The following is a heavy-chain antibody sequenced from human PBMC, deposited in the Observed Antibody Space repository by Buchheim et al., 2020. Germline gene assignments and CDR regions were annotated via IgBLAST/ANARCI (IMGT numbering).Heavy chain of an antibody. J-gene: IGHJ5*02. Sequence: QVQLQQWGAGLLKPSETLSLTCAIYDGSFSGYQWSWIRQPPGKGLEWIGEIDHGGSTNYNPSLKSRVTLSLDTSENQFSLKLTSVTAADTAVYYCARMYYYDSSGLLFDPWGQG. CDR3: ARMYYYDSSGLLFDP. D-gene: IGHD3-22*01. CDR1: DGSFSGYQ. V-gene: IGHV4-34*01. CDR2: IDHGGST.